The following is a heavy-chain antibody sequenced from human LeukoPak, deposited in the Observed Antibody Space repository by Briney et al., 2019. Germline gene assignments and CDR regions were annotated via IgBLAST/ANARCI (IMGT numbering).Heavy chain of an antibody. J-gene: IGHJ4*02. Sequence: GRSLRLSCAASGFTFSSYGMHWVRQAPGKGLEWVAVIWYDGSNKYYADSVKGRFTISRDNSKNTLYLQMNSRRAEDTAVYYCAKDRRIVVVTAMDYWGQGTLVTVSS. CDR2: IWYDGSNK. V-gene: IGHV3-33*06. D-gene: IGHD2-21*02. CDR3: AKDRRIVVVTAMDY. CDR1: GFTFSSYG.